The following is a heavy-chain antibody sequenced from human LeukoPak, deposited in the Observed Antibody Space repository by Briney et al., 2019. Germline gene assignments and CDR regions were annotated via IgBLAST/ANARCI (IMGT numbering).Heavy chain of an antibody. CDR1: GYTFTDYY. CDR2: INPNNGDT. Sequence: ASVKVSCEASGYTFTDYYVHWVRQAPGQGLEWMGWINPNNGDTNYAQKFQGRVTMTSDTSISTAYMELSRLRSDDTAVYYCARGISNFPYCGGDCYSDYWGQGTLVTVSS. V-gene: IGHV1-2*02. J-gene: IGHJ4*02. CDR3: ARGISNFPYCGGDCYSDY. D-gene: IGHD2-21*01.